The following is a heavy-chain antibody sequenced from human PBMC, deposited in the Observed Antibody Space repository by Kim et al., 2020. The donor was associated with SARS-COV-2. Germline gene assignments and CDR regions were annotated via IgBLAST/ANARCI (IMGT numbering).Heavy chain of an antibody. J-gene: IGHJ4*02. CDR3: ARRAVNVYYFDC. D-gene: IGHD3-16*02. V-gene: IGHV2-70*01. Sequence: YSSTSLKTRITISTDTSKNQVVLTMTNMDPVDTATYYCARRAVNVYYFDCWGQGTLVTVSS.